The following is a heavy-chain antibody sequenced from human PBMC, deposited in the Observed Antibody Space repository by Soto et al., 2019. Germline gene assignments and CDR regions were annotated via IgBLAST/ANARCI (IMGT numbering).Heavy chain of an antibody. CDR1: GGSISSSNCY. J-gene: IGHJ5*02. CDR3: ARLLKYQLEPAWFDP. Sequence: SETLSLTCTVSGGSISSSNCYWGWVRQPPGKGLEWIGTVYYSGTTYYNSSLKSRVAISVDTSKNQFSLKLSFVTAADTAVYYCARLLKYQLEPAWFDPWGQGTLVT. D-gene: IGHD1-1*01. CDR2: VYYSGTT. V-gene: IGHV4-39*01.